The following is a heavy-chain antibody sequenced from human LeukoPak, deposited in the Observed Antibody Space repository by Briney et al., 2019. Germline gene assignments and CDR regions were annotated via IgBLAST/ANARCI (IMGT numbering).Heavy chain of an antibody. CDR2: INSVGNSI. CDR3: VRAILGGPSDS. Sequence: PGGSLRLSCGASGSTFSSYGMLWVRQAPGKGLVWVSRINSVGNSINYADSVKGRFTISRYNAKNTLFLQMNSLKAEDTSVYYCVRAILGGPSDSWGQGTLVTVSS. CDR1: GSTFSSYG. J-gene: IGHJ4*02. V-gene: IGHV3-74*01. D-gene: IGHD3-10*01.